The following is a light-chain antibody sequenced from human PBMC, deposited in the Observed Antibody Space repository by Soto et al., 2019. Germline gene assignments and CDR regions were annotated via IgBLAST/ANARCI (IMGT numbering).Light chain of an antibody. V-gene: IGLV2-23*01. J-gene: IGLJ3*02. CDR3: CALTNDATRV. CDR1: NNDVGSHNF. CDR2: EAT. Sequence: QSALTQPASVSGSPGQSITISCTGTNNDVGSHNFVSWYQQYPGKAPKLLIYEATKRPSGLSNRFSASKSGNTASLTISGLQAEDEADSYCCALTNDATRVFGGGTKLTVL.